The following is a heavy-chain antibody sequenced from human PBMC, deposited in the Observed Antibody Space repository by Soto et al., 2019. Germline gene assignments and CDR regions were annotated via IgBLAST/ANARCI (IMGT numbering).Heavy chain of an antibody. CDR3: ARERPDGARLDP. J-gene: IGHJ5*02. CDR2: IYNSGST. D-gene: IGHD6-6*01. Sequence: SETLSLTCSVSGGSISSYYCSWIRQPPGKGLEWIGYIYNSGSTYYNPSPKSRVTISVDTSKNQFSLKLSSVTAADTAVYYCARERPDGARLDPWGQGTLVTVSS. V-gene: IGHV4-4*08. CDR1: GGSISSYY.